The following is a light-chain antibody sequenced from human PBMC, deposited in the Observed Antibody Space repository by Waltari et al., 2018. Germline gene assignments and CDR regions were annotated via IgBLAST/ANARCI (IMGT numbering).Light chain of an antibody. CDR2: RAS. Sequence: DIQITQSPSSLSASVGYTVTITCQASQGIGNNLNWYQQKPGKAPKLLIYRASRLQSGIPSRFSGSGSGTDFTLTISSLQPEDFATYYCQQGYSYPLTFGGGTKVEIK. V-gene: IGKV1-NL1*01. J-gene: IGKJ4*01. CDR1: QGIGNN. CDR3: QQGYSYPLT.